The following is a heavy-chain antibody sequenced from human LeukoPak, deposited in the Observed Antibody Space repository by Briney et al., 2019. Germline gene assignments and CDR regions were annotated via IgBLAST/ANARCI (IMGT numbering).Heavy chain of an antibody. CDR2: TYYRSTWFN. Sequence: SQTLSLTCDISGDSVSSDSAAWNWIRQSPSGGLEWLGRTYYRSTWFNDYAVSVKSRITINPDTSKNQFSLQLSSVTPEDTAVYFCARSGSAWFDPWGQGTLVTVSS. CDR1: GDSVSSDSAA. J-gene: IGHJ5*02. D-gene: IGHD3-10*01. V-gene: IGHV6-1*01. CDR3: ARSGSAWFDP.